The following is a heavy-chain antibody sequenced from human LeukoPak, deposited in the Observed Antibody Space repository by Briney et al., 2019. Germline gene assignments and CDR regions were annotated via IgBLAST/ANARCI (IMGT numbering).Heavy chain of an antibody. J-gene: IGHJ4*02. CDR2: ISGSGVST. V-gene: IGHV3-23*01. D-gene: IGHD2-2*01. CDR1: GFTFSTYA. CDR3: AKDLSGYCSSTSCHYFYY. Sequence: GGSLRLSCAASGFTFSTYAMSWVRQTPGKGLEWVSAISGSGVSTYYADSVKGRFTISRDNSENTLYLQMNSLRAEDTAVYYCAKDLSGYCSSTSCHYFYYWGQGTLVTVSS.